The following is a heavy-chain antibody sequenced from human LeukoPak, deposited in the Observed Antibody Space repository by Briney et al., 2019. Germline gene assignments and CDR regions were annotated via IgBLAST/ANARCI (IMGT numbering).Heavy chain of an antibody. CDR2: INAGNGNT. Sequence: LWASVKVSCKASGYTFTSYAMNWVRQAPGQRLEWMGWINAGNGNTKYSQKFQGRVTITRDTSASTAYMELSSLRSEDTAVYYCASSGIAVAGVDWYFDLWGRGTLVTVSS. CDR3: ASSGIAVAGVDWYFDL. D-gene: IGHD6-19*01. J-gene: IGHJ2*01. CDR1: GYTFTSYA. V-gene: IGHV1-3*01.